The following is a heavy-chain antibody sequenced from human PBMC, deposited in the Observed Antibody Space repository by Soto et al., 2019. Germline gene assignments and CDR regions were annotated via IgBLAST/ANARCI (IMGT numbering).Heavy chain of an antibody. J-gene: IGHJ6*02. Sequence: QVHLVESGGDLVKPGGSLRLSCAASEFSFSDYYMNWIRQAPGKGLEWVSSISSRDNTIYYADSVQGRFTISRDNAKNSAYLKMTCLSAEYTAVYYCAQTYGGYPPLYYGMDVWGQGTTVTVSS. CDR3: AQTYGGYPPLYYGMDV. CDR1: EFSFSDYY. D-gene: IGHD5-12*01. CDR2: ISSRDNTI. V-gene: IGHV3-11*01.